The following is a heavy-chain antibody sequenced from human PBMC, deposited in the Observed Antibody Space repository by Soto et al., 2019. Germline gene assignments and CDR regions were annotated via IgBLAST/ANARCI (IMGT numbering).Heavy chain of an antibody. V-gene: IGHV3-30-3*01. J-gene: IGHJ4*02. D-gene: IGHD3-22*01. CDR3: AKAQWLLVGDYFDS. CDR2: ISYDGSNK. Sequence: PVGSLRLSCAASGFTFSSYAMHWVRQAPGKGLEWVAVISYDGSNKYYADSVKGRFTISRDNSKNTLYLQMNSLRAEDTAVYYCAKAQWLLVGDYFDSWGQGTLVTVSS. CDR1: GFTFSSYA.